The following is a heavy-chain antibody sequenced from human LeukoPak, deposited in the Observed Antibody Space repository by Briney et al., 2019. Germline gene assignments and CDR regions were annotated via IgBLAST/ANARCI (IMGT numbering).Heavy chain of an antibody. V-gene: IGHV4-59*04. CDR1: GGSINSYY. D-gene: IGHD3-10*01. Sequence: KASETLSLTCTVSGGSINSYYWNWIRQPAGKGLEWIGSIYYSGSTYYNPSLKSRVTISVDTSKNQFSLKLSSVTVADTAVYYCARGRTSRITVVRGVSRAGYFDSWGQGSLVTVSS. CDR2: IYYSGST. J-gene: IGHJ4*02. CDR3: ARGRTSRITVVRGVSRAGYFDS.